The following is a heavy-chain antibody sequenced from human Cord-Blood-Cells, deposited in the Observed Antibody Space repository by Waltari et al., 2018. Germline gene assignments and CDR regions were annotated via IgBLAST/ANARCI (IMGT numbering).Heavy chain of an antibody. J-gene: IGHJ6*02. Sequence: EVQLVQSGAEVKKPGESLKISCKGSGYSFTSYWIGWVRQMPGIGLEWMGIIYPVDSDTRYSPSFQGQVTISADKSISTAYLQWSSLKASDTAMYYCARQGTGYYRGYYYYYGMDVWGQGTTVTVSS. CDR2: IYPVDSDT. V-gene: IGHV5-51*01. CDR1: GYSFTSYW. CDR3: ARQGTGYYRGYYYYYGMDV. D-gene: IGHD3-9*01.